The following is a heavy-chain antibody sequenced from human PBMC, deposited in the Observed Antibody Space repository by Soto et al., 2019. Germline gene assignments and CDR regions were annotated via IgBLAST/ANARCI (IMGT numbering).Heavy chain of an antibody. CDR1: GYSISSGYY. CDR2: IYHSGST. J-gene: IGHJ4*02. Sequence: LSLTCTVSGYSISSGYYWGWIRQPPGKGLEWIGSIYHSGSTYYNPSLKSRVTISVDTSKNQFSLKLSSVTAADTAVYYCAYVSGYSYGIFDYWGQGTLVTV. D-gene: IGHD5-18*01. V-gene: IGHV4-38-2*02. CDR3: AYVSGYSYGIFDY.